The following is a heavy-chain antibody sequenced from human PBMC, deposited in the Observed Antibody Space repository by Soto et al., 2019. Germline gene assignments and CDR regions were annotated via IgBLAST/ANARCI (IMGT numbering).Heavy chain of an antibody. Sequence: SETLSLTCAVSGGSISSGGYSWSWIRQPPGKGLEWIGYIYHSGSTYYNPSLKSRVTISVDRSKNQFSLKQSSVTAADRAGYYWARETAGCVYFDYGGQETLATVP. D-gene: IGHD3-22*01. CDR3: ARETAGCVYFDY. CDR2: IYHSGST. CDR1: GGSISSGGYS. J-gene: IGHJ4*02. V-gene: IGHV4-30-2*01.